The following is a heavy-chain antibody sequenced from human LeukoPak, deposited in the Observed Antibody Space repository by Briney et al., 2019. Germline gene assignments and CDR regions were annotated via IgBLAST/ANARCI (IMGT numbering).Heavy chain of an antibody. CDR2: IHSADSNT. V-gene: IGHV5-51*01. CDR1: GYSFTSYW. D-gene: IGHD4-17*01. J-gene: IGHJ4*02. CDR3: AGARHGDYRWDY. Sequence: GESLKISCKASGYSFTSYWIDWVRQMPGKGLEWMGIIHSADSNTKYSPSFQGQVTISADKSISTAYLQWSGLKASDTAMYYCAGARHGDYRWDYWGQGTLVTVSS.